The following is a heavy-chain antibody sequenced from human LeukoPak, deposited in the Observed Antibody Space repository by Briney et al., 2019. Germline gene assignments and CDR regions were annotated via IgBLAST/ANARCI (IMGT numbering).Heavy chain of an antibody. Sequence: KASETLSLTCTVSGDSIDSYYWSWIRQPPGKGLEWIGYIYYRGTTSYNPFLKSRVTISVDTSKNQFSLKLNSVTAADTAVYYCARLPRYGGYDHFGYWGQGILVIVSS. V-gene: IGHV4-59*12. CDR2: IYYRGTT. CDR1: GDSIDSYY. CDR3: ARLPRYGGYDHFGY. J-gene: IGHJ4*02. D-gene: IGHD5-12*01.